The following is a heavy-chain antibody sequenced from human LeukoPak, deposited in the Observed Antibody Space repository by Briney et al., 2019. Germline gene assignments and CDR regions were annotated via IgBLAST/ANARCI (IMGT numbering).Heavy chain of an antibody. V-gene: IGHV5-51*01. J-gene: IGHJ4*02. Sequence: GESLKISCKGSGYSFTSYWIGWVRQMPGKGLEWMGIIYPGDSDTRYSPSSQGQVTISADKSISTAYPQWSSLKASDTAMYYCARHDRYYYDSSGQIYWGQGTLVTVSS. CDR1: GYSFTSYW. CDR3: ARHDRYYYDSSGQIY. CDR2: IYPGDSDT. D-gene: IGHD3-22*01.